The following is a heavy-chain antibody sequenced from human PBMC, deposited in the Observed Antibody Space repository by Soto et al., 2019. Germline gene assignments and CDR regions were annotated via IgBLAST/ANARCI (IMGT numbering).Heavy chain of an antibody. CDR1: GGSISSGGYH. Sequence: SETLSLTCTVSGGSISSGGYHWSWIRQQSGKGLEWIGYIYYSGSTYYNPSLKSRVTISVDTSKNQFSLKLSSVTAADTAVYYCARKPMNTHAFDIWGQGTMVTVSS. CDR2: IYYSGST. J-gene: IGHJ3*02. V-gene: IGHV4-61*08. CDR3: ARKPMNTHAFDI.